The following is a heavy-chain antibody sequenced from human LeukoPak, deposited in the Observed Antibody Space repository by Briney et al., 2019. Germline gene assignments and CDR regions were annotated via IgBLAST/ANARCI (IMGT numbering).Heavy chain of an antibody. CDR3: ARPMYGVDAFDF. CDR1: GYTSTSHG. CDR2: ISTYNGNT. D-gene: IGHD2-8*01. Sequence: ASVKVSCKASGYTSTSHGITWVRQAPGQGLEWMGWISTYNGNTDYAQKLQGRVTMTTDTSTSTAYMEVTSLRSDDTAVYYCARPMYGVDAFDFWGQGTTVTVSS. V-gene: IGHV1-18*01. J-gene: IGHJ3*01.